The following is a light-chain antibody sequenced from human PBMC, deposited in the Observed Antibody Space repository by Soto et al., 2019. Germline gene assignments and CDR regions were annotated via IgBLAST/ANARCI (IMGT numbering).Light chain of an antibody. CDR2: EVS. J-gene: IGLJ1*01. V-gene: IGLV2-14*03. CDR1: SSDVGGYNY. CDR3: MSYTSSSTLFV. Sequence: QSVLTQPASVSGSPGQSITISCTGSSSDVGGYNYVSWYQQLAGKAPKLMIDEVSNRPSGVSNRFSGSKPGNTASLTISGLRAEDEADYYCMSYTSSSTLFVFGTGTKVTVL.